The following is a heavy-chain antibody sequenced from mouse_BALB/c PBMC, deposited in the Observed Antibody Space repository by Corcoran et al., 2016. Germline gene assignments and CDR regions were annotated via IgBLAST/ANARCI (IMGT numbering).Heavy chain of an antibody. D-gene: IGHD1-1*01. CDR1: GYTFTSYD. CDR3: ARSRTTVVYWYFDA. J-gene: IGHJ1*01. Sequence: QVQLQQSGPELVKPGALVKISCKASGYTFTSYDRNWVKQRPGQGLEWIGWIYPGDGSTKYNEKFKGKATLTADKFSSTAYMQLSSLTSDNSSVYFCARSRTTVVYWYFDAWGAGTTVTVSS. V-gene: IGHV1S56*01. CDR2: IYPGDGST.